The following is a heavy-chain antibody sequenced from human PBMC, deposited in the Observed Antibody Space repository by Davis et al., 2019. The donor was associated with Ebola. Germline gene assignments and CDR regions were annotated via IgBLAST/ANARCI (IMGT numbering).Heavy chain of an antibody. V-gene: IGHV4-59*01. CDR2: IYYSGST. D-gene: IGHD4-11*01. Sequence: MPSETLSLTCAVYGGSFSGYYWSWIRQPPGKGLEWIGYIYYSGSTNYNPSLKSRVTISVDTSKNQFSLKLSSVTAADTAVYYCARDLATVTTRDYYYYYGMDVWGQGTTVTVSS. J-gene: IGHJ6*02. CDR1: GGSFSGYY. CDR3: ARDLATVTTRDYYYYYGMDV.